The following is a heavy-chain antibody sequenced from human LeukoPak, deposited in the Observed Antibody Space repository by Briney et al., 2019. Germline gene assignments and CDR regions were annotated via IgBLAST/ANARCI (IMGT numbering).Heavy chain of an antibody. V-gene: IGHV1-46*01. CDR1: GYTFTSYY. Sequence: ASVKVSCKASGYTFTSYYMHWVRQAPGQGLEWMGIINPSGGSTSYAQKFQGRVTMTRDTSTSTVYMELSSLRSEDTAVYYCARGGPATVVTSGGEYFQHWGQGTLVTVSS. CDR3: ARGGPATVVTSGGEYFQH. D-gene: IGHD4-23*01. CDR2: INPSGGST. J-gene: IGHJ1*01.